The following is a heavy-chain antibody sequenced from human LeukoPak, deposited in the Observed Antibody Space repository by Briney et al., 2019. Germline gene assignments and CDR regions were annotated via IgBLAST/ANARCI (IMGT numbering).Heavy chain of an antibody. Sequence: ASVRVSCKASGYTFNGYYKHWVRQAPGQGLEWMGWINPNSGGTNYAQKFQGRVTMTRDTSISTAYMELSRLRSDDTAMYYCARSSGWKYNIDYWGQGTLVTVSS. CDR3: ARSSGWKYNIDY. D-gene: IGHD6-19*01. V-gene: IGHV1-2*02. J-gene: IGHJ4*02. CDR1: GYTFNGYY. CDR2: INPNSGGT.